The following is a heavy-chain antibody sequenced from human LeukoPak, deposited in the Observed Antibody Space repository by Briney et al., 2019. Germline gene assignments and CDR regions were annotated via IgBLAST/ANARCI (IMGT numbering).Heavy chain of an antibody. J-gene: IGHJ4*02. V-gene: IGHV1-69*13. CDR1: GGTFSSYA. D-gene: IGHD3-22*01. Sequence: SVTVSCEASGGTFSSYAISWVRQAPGQGLEWMGGIIPIFGTANYAQKFQGRVTITADESTSTAYMELSSLRSEDTAVYYCARDYYDSSGYYSPEGYWGQGTLVTVSS. CDR2: IIPIFGTA. CDR3: ARDYYDSSGYYSPEGY.